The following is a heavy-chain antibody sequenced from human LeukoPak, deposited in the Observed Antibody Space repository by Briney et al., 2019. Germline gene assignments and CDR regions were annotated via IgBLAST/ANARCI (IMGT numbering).Heavy chain of an antibody. CDR3: ARKGSERFLEWLSHYYYMDV. J-gene: IGHJ6*03. Sequence: DSVTVSCTASAYTFTRYGISWVRQAPGEGLEWMGWISAYNGNTNHAKKLQGTVTMTTDTPTSTAYMELRSLRSDDTAVYYCARKGSERFLEWLSHYYYMDVWGKGTTATVSS. D-gene: IGHD3-3*01. CDR1: AYTFTRYG. V-gene: IGHV1-18*01. CDR2: ISAYNGNT.